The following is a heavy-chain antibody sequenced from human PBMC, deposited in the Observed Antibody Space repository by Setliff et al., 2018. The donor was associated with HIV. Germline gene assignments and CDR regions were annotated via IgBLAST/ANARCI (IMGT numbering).Heavy chain of an antibody. CDR2: IKQDESEM. J-gene: IGHJ4*02. V-gene: IGHV3-7*03. D-gene: IGHD3-9*01. CDR1: GFSLSTSS. Sequence: PGGSLRLSCVASGFSLSTSSMNWVRQAPGKGLEWVATIKQDESEMHYVDSVKGRFTISRDNAKNSLYLQMNSLGAEDTAVYYCAREGLRYFDWLPPGHFDYWGQGTLVTVSS. CDR3: AREGLRYFDWLPPGHFDY.